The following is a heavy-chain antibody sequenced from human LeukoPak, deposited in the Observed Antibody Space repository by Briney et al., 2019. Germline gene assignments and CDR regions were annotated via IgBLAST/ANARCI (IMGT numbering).Heavy chain of an antibody. CDR1: GFTFSSYG. J-gene: IGHJ3*02. CDR3: AREATRDAFDI. Sequence: GGAPRLSCAASGFTFSSYGMHWVRPAPGKGLEWVAVIWYDGSNKYYADSVKGRFTISRDNSKNTLYLQMNSLRAEDTAVYYCAREATRDAFDIWGQGTMVTVSS. CDR2: IWYDGSNK. V-gene: IGHV3-33*01. D-gene: IGHD1-26*01.